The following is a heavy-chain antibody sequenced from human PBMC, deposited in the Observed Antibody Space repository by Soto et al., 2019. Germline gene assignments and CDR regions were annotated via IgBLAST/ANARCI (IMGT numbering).Heavy chain of an antibody. CDR2: IYYSGST. Sequence: PSETLSLTCTVSGGSISSGDYYWSWIRQPPGKGLEWIGYIYYSGSTYYNPSLNSRVTISVDTSKNQFSLKLSSVTAADTAVYYCARDRGMATISGLDYWGQGTLVTVS. CDR3: ARDRGMATISGLDY. D-gene: IGHD5-12*01. CDR1: GGSISSGDYY. J-gene: IGHJ4*02. V-gene: IGHV4-30-4*01.